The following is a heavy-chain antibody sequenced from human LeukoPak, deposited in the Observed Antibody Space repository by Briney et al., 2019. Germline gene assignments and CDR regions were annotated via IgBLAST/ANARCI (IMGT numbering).Heavy chain of an antibody. J-gene: IGHJ5*02. V-gene: IGHV3-30-3*01. CDR2: ISYDGSNK. CDR1: GFTFSSYA. Sequence: GRSLRLSCAASGFTFSSYAMHWVRQAPGKGLEWVAVISYDGSNKYYADSVKGRFTISRDNSKNTLYLQMNSLRAGDTAVYYCARDGKTIVLMVYAIEEGWFDPWGQGTLVTVSS. CDR3: ARDGKTIVLMVYAIEEGWFDP. D-gene: IGHD2-8*01.